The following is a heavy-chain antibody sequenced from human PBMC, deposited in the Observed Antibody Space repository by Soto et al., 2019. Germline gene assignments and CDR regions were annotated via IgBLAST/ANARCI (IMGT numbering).Heavy chain of an antibody. Sequence: PSETLSLTCSVSGGSISSYYWSWIRQPPGKGLEWIAYIYYSGSTNYNPSLKSRVTISVDTSKNQFSLKLSSVTAADTAVYYCARELFGRSVWFDPWGQGTLVTVSS. J-gene: IGHJ5*02. CDR2: IYYSGST. CDR3: ARELFGRSVWFDP. CDR1: GGSISSYY. V-gene: IGHV4-59*01. D-gene: IGHD3-10*01.